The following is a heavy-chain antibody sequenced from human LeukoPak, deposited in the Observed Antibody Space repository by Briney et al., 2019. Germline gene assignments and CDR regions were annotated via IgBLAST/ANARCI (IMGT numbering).Heavy chain of an antibody. CDR2: IYHSGST. J-gene: IGHJ3*02. CDR3: ARVRKWIQLWSDAFDI. D-gene: IGHD5-18*01. CDR1: GGSISSGGYS. V-gene: IGHV4-30-2*01. Sequence: PSQTLSLTCAVSGGSISSGGYSWSWIRQPPGKGLEWIGYIYHSGSTYYNPSLKSRVTISVDRSKNQFSLKLSSVTAADTAVYYCARVRKWIQLWSDAFDIWGQGTMVTVSS.